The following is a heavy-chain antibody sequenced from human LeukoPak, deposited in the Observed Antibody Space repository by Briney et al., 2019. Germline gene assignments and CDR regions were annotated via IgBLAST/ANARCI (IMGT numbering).Heavy chain of an antibody. Sequence: ASVKVSCKASGYTFTGYYMHWVRQAPGQGLEWMGRINPNSGGTNYAQKFQGRVTMTRDTSISTAYMELSRLRSDDTAVYYCARLQLPYYDSSGYHDEYVDYWGQGTLVTVSS. J-gene: IGHJ4*02. CDR2: INPNSGGT. CDR3: ARLQLPYYDSSGYHDEYVDY. CDR1: GYTFTGYY. D-gene: IGHD3-22*01. V-gene: IGHV1-2*06.